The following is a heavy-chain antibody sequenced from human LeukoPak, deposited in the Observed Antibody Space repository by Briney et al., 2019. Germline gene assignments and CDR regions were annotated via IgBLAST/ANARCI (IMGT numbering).Heavy chain of an antibody. CDR2: INHSGST. J-gene: IGHJ5*02. D-gene: IGHD3-10*01. CDR3: AIRPCYYYGSGSYSRVPQYNWFDP. Sequence: SETLSLTCAVYGGSFSGYYWSWIRQPPGKGLEWIGEINHSGSTNYNPFLKSRVTISVDTSKNQFSLKLSSVTAADTAVYYCAIRPCYYYGSGSYSRVPQYNWFDPWGQGTLVTVSS. CDR1: GGSFSGYY. V-gene: IGHV4-34*01.